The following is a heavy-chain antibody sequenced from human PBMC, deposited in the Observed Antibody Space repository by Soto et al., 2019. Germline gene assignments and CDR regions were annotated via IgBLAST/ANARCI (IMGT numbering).Heavy chain of an antibody. D-gene: IGHD3-10*01. CDR2: IYHSGST. J-gene: IGHJ5*02. CDR3: ARGLWFGELLGDWFDP. V-gene: IGHV4-4*02. CDR1: GGSISSSNW. Sequence: QVQLQESGPGLVKPSGTLSLTCAVSGGSISSSNWWSWVRQPPGKGLEWIGEIYHSGSTNYNPSLKSLVTISXXKXQNXLSLNLSSVTAADTAVYYCARGLWFGELLGDWFDPWGQGTLVTVSS.